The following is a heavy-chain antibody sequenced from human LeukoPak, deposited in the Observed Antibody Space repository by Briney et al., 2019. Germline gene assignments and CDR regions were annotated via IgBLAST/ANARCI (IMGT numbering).Heavy chain of an antibody. J-gene: IGHJ4*02. CDR3: STGGGVLRFL. CDR1: GFTFSSYG. CDR2: IKSKKDGEIT. D-gene: IGHD3-3*01. Sequence: TGGSLRLSCAASGFTFSSYGMHWVRQAPGKGREWLGRIKSKKDGEITDYAAPVKGRFTISRDDSKDTLYLQMNSLKTEDTAVYYCSTGGGVLRFLGGQGTLVTVSS. V-gene: IGHV3-15*01.